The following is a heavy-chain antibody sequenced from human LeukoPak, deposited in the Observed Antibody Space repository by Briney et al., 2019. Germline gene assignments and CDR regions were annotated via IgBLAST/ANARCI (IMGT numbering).Heavy chain of an antibody. CDR2: IYYSGST. D-gene: IGHD5-12*01. V-gene: IGHV4-59*01. CDR3: ARESGYGSYFDY. CDR1: GGSISSYY. Sequence: PSETLSLTCTVSGGSISSYYWSWIRQPPGKGLEWIGCIYYSGSTNYNPSLKSRVTISVDTSKNQFSLKLSSVTAADTAVYYCARESGYGSYFDYWGQGTLVTVSS. J-gene: IGHJ4*02.